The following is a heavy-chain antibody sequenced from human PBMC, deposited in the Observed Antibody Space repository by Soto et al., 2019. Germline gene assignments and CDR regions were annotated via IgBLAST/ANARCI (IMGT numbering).Heavy chain of an antibody. Sequence: SETLSLTCTVSGGSISSGGYYWSWIRQHPGKGLEWIGYIYYSGSTYYNPSLKSRVTISVDTSKNQFSLKLSSVTAADTAVYYCARVRGYCSGGSCYVSGDAFDIWGQGTMVTVSS. CDR3: ARVRGYCSGGSCYVSGDAFDI. CDR1: GGSISSGGYY. CDR2: IYYSGST. V-gene: IGHV4-31*03. D-gene: IGHD2-15*01. J-gene: IGHJ3*02.